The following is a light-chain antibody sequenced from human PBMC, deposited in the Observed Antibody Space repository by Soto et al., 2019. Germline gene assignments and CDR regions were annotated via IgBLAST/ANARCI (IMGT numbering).Light chain of an antibody. J-gene: IGKJ2*01. CDR2: AAS. CDR3: QQLET. CDR1: QGISSY. Sequence: DIPLTQSPSFPSASVGDRVNSTCRASQGISSYLAWYQQKPGKAPKLLIYAASTLQSGVPSRFSGSGSGTEFTLTISSLQPEDFATYYCQQLETFGQGTKVDIK. V-gene: IGKV1-9*01.